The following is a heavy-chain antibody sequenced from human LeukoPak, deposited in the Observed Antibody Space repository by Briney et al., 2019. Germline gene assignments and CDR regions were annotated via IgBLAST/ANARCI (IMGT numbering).Heavy chain of an antibody. D-gene: IGHD4-17*01. CDR1: GFAFSSHA. Sequence: QSGGSLRLSCAASGFAFSSHAMTWARQAPGKGLEWVSAISISGDRTYYAHSVKGRFTISRDNSKNTVYLQMNSLRAEDTAVYYCANEIRPNDYWGQGTLVTVSS. CDR2: ISISGDRT. J-gene: IGHJ4*02. V-gene: IGHV3-23*01. CDR3: ANEIRPNDY.